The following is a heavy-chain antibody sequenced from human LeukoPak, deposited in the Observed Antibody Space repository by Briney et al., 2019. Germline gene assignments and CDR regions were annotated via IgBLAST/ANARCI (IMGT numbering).Heavy chain of an antibody. CDR3: AREGKNYYDSSGYYPDY. CDR1: GGSISSGDYY. Sequence: SQTLSLTCTVSGGSISSGDYYWSWIRQPPGKGLECIGYIYYSGSTYYNPSLKSRVTISVDTSKNQFSLKLSSVTAADTAVYYCAREGKNYYDSSGYYPDYWGQGTLVTVSS. CDR2: IYYSGST. D-gene: IGHD3-22*01. J-gene: IGHJ4*02. V-gene: IGHV4-30-4*01.